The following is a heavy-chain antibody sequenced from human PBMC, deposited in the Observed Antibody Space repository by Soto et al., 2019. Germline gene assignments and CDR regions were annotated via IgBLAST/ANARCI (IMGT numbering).Heavy chain of an antibody. V-gene: IGHV3-48*02. CDR3: ASLIYDFYYYYYGMDV. J-gene: IGHJ6*02. Sequence: GGSLRLSCAASGFTFSSYSMNWVRQAPGKGLEWVSYISSSSSTIYYADSVKGRFTISRDNAKNSLYLQMNSLRDEDTAVYYCASLIYDFYYYYYGMDVWGQGTTVTVSS. CDR1: GFTFSSYS. CDR2: ISSSSSTI. D-gene: IGHD3-22*01.